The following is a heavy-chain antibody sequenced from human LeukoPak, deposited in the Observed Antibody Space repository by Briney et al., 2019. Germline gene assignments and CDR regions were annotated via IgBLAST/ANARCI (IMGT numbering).Heavy chain of an antibody. J-gene: IGHJ6*03. D-gene: IGHD5-18*01. CDR1: GGSISSYY. CDR2: IYTSGST. V-gene: IGHV4-4*09. CDR3: AGTDTAMVNYYYYYMDV. Sequence: SETLSLTCTVSGGSISSYYWSWIRQPPGKGLEWIGYIYTSGSTNYNPSLKSRVTISVDTSKNQFSLKLSSVTAADTAVYYCAGTDTAMVNYYYYYMDVRGKGTTVTVSS.